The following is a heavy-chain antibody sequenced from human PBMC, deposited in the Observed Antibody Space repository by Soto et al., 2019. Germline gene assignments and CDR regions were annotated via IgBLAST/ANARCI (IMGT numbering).Heavy chain of an antibody. CDR1: GFTFSSYA. CDR2: ISGSGGST. CDR3: AKAYWNDVRLRFDY. Sequence: EVQLLESGGGLVQPGGSLRLSCAASGFTFSSYAMSWVRQAPGKGLEWVSAISGSGGSTYYADSVKSPFTIPRDNSKNSLYLQMNSLRAEDTAVYYCAKAYWNDVRLRFDYWGQGTLVTVSS. D-gene: IGHD1-1*01. J-gene: IGHJ4*02. V-gene: IGHV3-23*01.